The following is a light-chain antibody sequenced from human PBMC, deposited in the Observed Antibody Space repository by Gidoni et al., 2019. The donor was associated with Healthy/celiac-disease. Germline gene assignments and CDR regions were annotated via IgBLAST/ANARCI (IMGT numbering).Light chain of an antibody. J-gene: IGKJ2*01. CDR2: AAS. Sequence: DIQMTQSTSSLYAFVGDRVTITCRASQSISSYLNWYQQKPGKAPKLLIYAASSMQSGVPSRFSGSGSGTDFTLTISSRQPEDFATYYCQQSYSTPLTFXQXTKLEIK. V-gene: IGKV1-39*01. CDR1: QSISSY. CDR3: QQSYSTPLT.